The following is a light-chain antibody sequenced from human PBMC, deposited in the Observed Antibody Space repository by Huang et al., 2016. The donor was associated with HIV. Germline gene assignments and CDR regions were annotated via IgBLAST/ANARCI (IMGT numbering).Light chain of an antibody. CDR2: GAS. Sequence: EIVMTQSPATLSVSPGERATLSCRASQSVSSNLAWYQQKLGQAPRLLIYGASTRATGIPARFSGSGSGTEFTLTISSLQSEDFAVYYCEQYNNWLPEETFGPGTKVDMK. CDR1: QSVSSN. J-gene: IGKJ3*01. CDR3: EQYNNWLPEET. V-gene: IGKV3-15*01.